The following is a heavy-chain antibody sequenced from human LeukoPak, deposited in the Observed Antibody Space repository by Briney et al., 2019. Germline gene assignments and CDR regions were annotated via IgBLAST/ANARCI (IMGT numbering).Heavy chain of an antibody. CDR3: AKVTYGSGTYGAFDS. V-gene: IGHV3-48*01. CDR1: GFTFSSYS. D-gene: IGHD3-10*01. CDR2: ISSSSTTI. J-gene: IGHJ4*02. Sequence: GGSLRLSCAASGFTFSSYSMNWVRQAPGKGLEWVSYISSSSTTIYYADSVKGRFTISRDNSKNTLYLQMNSLRAEDTAVYYCAKVTYGSGTYGAFDSWGQGTLVTVSS.